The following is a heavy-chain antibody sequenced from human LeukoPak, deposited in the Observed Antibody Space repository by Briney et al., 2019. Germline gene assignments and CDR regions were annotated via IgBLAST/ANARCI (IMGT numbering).Heavy chain of an antibody. CDR2: ISSSSNST. D-gene: IGHD2-2*01. Sequence: GSLRLSCTASGFTFSIYSMSWVRQAPGKGLEWVSSISSSSNSTYYADSVKGQFTISRDNAKNSLYLQMNSLRAGDTAVYYCARGPSCTSTSCYTTGLFDYWGQGTLVTVSS. V-gene: IGHV3-21*01. CDR1: GFTFSIYS. J-gene: IGHJ4*02. CDR3: ARGPSCTSTSCYTTGLFDY.